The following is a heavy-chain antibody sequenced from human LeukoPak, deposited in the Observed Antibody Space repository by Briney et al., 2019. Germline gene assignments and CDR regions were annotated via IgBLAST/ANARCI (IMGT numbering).Heavy chain of an antibody. CDR1: GGSFSGYY. Sequence: SGTLSLTCAVYGGSFSGYYWSWIRQPPGKGLEWIGEINHSGSTNYNPSLKSRVTISVDTSKNQFSLKLSSVTAADTAVYYCARFPAPYSSGWPDYWGQGTLVTVSS. D-gene: IGHD6-19*01. CDR3: ARFPAPYSSGWPDY. V-gene: IGHV4-34*01. J-gene: IGHJ4*02. CDR2: INHSGST.